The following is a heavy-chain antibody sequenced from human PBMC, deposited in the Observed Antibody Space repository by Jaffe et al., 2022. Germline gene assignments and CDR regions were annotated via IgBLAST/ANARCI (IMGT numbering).Heavy chain of an antibody. V-gene: IGHV4-61*02. D-gene: IGHD6-13*01. CDR3: ASGIAAAGTAIDY. Sequence: QVQLQESGPGLVKPSQTLSLTCTVSGGSISSGSYYWSWIRQPAGKGLEWIGRIYTSGSTNYNPSLKSRVTISVDTSKNQFSLKLSSVTAADTAVYYCASGIAAAGTAIDYWGQGTLVTVSS. CDR2: IYTSGST. J-gene: IGHJ4*02. CDR1: GGSISSGSYY.